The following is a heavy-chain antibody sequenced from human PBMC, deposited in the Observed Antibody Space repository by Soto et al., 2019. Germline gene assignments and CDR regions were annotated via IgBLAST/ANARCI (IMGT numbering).Heavy chain of an antibody. V-gene: IGHV1-18*01. J-gene: IGHJ4*02. CDR1: GYTLFIYG. D-gene: IGHD3-10*01. CDR2: TVANRGST. Sequence: QVQLVQSGAEVTRPGASVKPSCKTSGYTLFIYGLSWVRQAPGQGPEWIGWTVANRGSTIYAQKFQGRVTVTTDRSTDTGYLELRSLTSDDTALYYCARVAGSGSGSRHFDTWGQGTLVTVSS. CDR3: ARVAGSGSGSRHFDT.